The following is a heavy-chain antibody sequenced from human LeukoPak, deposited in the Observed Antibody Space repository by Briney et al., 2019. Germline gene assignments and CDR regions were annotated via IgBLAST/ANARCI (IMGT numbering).Heavy chain of an antibody. CDR2: IDAGATST. J-gene: IGHJ4*02. Sequence: GGSLRLSCAASGFPVNKYEMHWVRQAPGKGPEWVSYIDAGATSTNYADSVWGRFTLSRDNAQNSVHLQMNSLRDEDTAVYYCVRGRLLRSTKYFDYWGQGALVTVSS. V-gene: IGHV3-48*03. CDR3: VRGRLLRSTKYFDY. CDR1: GFPVNKYE. D-gene: IGHD2-21*02.